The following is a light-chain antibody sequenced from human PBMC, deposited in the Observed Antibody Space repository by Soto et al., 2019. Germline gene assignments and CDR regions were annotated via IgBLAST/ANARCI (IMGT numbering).Light chain of an antibody. J-gene: IGKJ2*01. CDR3: QHYNSYSPKFT. CDR1: QSISNW. Sequence: DIQMTQSPSTLSASVGDRVTITCRASQSISNWLAWYQQKPGKAPKLLIYKASTLESGVPSRFSGSGYGTDFTLSLSSLQPDDFAIYYCQHYNSYSPKFTFGQGTKLEIK. V-gene: IGKV1-5*03. CDR2: KAS.